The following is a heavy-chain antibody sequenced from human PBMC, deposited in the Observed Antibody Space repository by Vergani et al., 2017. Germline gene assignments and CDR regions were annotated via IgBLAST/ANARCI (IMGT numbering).Heavy chain of an antibody. CDR2: IHYSENT. V-gene: IGHV4-59*11. CDR1: FDSIRNLY. D-gene: IGHD5-18*01. Sequence: QVQLQESGPGLVKSSETLSLPCSVSFDSIRNLYCNWIRQPPGKGLEWIGSIHYSENTNYNPSLKTRVTISVDTSKNQFSLTLTSVTAADTAVYYWASDTHSGQRADRWGQGILVTVTS. CDR3: ASDTHSGQRADR. J-gene: IGHJ5*02.